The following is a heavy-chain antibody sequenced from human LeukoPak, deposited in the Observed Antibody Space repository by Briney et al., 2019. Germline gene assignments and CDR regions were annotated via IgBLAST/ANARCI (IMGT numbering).Heavy chain of an antibody. Sequence: QPGGSLRLSCAASGFTFDDYAMHWVRQAPGKGLEWVSSISYNSVTIAYADSVKGRFTISRDNAKNSLYLQMNSLRAEDTALYYCAKRNYGDYGLDYWGQGTLVTVSS. CDR2: ISYNSVTI. D-gene: IGHD4-17*01. CDR1: GFTFDDYA. CDR3: AKRNYGDYGLDY. V-gene: IGHV3-9*01. J-gene: IGHJ4*02.